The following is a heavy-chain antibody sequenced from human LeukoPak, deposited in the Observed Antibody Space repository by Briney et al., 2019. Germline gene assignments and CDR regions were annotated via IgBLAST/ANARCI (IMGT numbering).Heavy chain of an antibody. Sequence: GGSLRLSCAASGFTFSSYWMHWVRQAPGKGLEWVSVIYSGGSTYYADSVKGRFTISRDNSKNTLYLQMNSLRAEDTAVYYCARGFIGFSFDYWGQGTLVTVSS. D-gene: IGHD1-26*01. CDR2: IYSGGST. CDR3: ARGFIGFSFDY. CDR1: GFTFSSYW. V-gene: IGHV3-66*01. J-gene: IGHJ4*02.